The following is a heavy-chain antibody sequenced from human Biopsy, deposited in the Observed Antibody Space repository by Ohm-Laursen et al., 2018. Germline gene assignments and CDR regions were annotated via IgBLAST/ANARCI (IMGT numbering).Heavy chain of an antibody. V-gene: IGHV4-59*11. CDR2: ISYTGYT. CDR3: ARGSNDFGGLYFPR. Sequence: GTLSLACTVSGGSFTGHYWSWIRQPPGKGLEWIGHISYTGYTSYNASLKSRVTISVDTSRNHFSLRLSSLTAADTAVYYCARGSNDFGGLYFPRWGQGTLLTVSS. J-gene: IGHJ4*02. CDR1: GGSFTGHY. D-gene: IGHD4-23*01.